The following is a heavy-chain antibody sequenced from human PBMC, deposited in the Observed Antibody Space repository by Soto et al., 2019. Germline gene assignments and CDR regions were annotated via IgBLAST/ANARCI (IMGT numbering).Heavy chain of an antibody. V-gene: IGHV1-18*01. D-gene: IGHD3-10*01. J-gene: IGHJ5*02. Sequence: ASVKGSCTASGYTFTSYGISWVRQAPGQGLEWMGWISAYNGNTNYAQKLQGRVTMTTDTSTSTAYMELRSLRSDDTAVYYCARGGSGSCYLQLWFDPWGQGTLVTVSS. CDR2: ISAYNGNT. CDR1: GYTFTSYG. CDR3: ARGGSGSCYLQLWFDP.